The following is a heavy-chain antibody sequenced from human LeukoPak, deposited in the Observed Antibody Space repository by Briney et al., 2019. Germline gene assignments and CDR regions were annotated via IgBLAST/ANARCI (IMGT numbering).Heavy chain of an antibody. Sequence: GGSLRLSCAASGFTFTNAWMSWVRQAPGKVLQWIGRSKSQTDGGTTDYAAPVKGRFTISRDDSKNTVYLQMNSLKTEDTAVYYCTTLSYVGGYWGQGTLVTVSS. J-gene: IGHJ4*02. D-gene: IGHD3-10*02. CDR1: GFTFTNAW. V-gene: IGHV3-15*01. CDR2: SKSQTDGGTT. CDR3: TTLSYVGGY.